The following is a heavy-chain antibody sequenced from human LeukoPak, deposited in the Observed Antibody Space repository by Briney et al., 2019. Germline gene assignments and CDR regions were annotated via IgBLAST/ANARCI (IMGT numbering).Heavy chain of an antibody. D-gene: IGHD3-3*01. CDR1: GGTFSSYA. V-gene: IGHV1-69*13. CDR2: IIPIFGTA. J-gene: IGHJ4*02. Sequence: SVKVSCKASGGTFSSYAISWVRQAPGQGLEWMGGIIPIFGTANYAQKFQGRVTITADESTSTAYMELSSLRSEDTAVYCCAREAGRFWNPTFDYWGQGTLVTVSS. CDR3: AREAGRFWNPTFDY.